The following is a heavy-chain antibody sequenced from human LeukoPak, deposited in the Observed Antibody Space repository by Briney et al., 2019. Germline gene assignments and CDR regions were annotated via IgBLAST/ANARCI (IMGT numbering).Heavy chain of an antibody. CDR1: GYTFTSYG. J-gene: IGHJ5*02. D-gene: IGHD3-10*01. Sequence: SVKVSCKASGYTFTSYGISWVRQAPGQGLEWMGWISAYNGNTNYAQKLQGRVTMTTNTSTSTAYMELRSLRSDDTAVYYCAREASPLYPMVRGDRGWFDPWGQGTLVTVSS. CDR2: ISAYNGNT. V-gene: IGHV1-18*01. CDR3: AREASPLYPMVRGDRGWFDP.